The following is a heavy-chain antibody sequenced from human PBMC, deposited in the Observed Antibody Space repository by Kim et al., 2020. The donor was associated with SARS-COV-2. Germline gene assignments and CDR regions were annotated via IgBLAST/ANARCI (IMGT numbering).Heavy chain of an antibody. D-gene: IGHD3-10*01. CDR1: GFTFDDYA. CDR3: AKQNYGSRNGMDV. J-gene: IGHJ6*02. V-gene: IGHV3-9*01. Sequence: GGSLRLSCAASGFTFDDYAMHWVRQAPGKGLEWVSGISWNSGSIGYADSVKGRFTISRDNAKNSLYLQMNSLRAEDTALYYCAKQNYGSRNGMDVWGQGTTVTVSS. CDR2: ISWNSGSI.